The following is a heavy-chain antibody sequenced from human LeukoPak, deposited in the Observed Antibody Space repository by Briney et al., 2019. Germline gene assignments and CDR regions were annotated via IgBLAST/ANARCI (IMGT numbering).Heavy chain of an antibody. V-gene: IGHV4-38-2*02. CDR2: VYHTGST. CDR1: GYSISNVNY. D-gene: IGHD3-10*01. J-gene: IGHJ3*02. Sequence: SETLSLTCTVSGYSISNVNYWGWIRQPPGKGREWIGSVYHTGSTYFNPSLKSRVTVSADTSKNQLSLKLNSMTAADTAVYYCAREARSGSYAFDIWGQGTMVTVSS. CDR3: AREARSGSYAFDI.